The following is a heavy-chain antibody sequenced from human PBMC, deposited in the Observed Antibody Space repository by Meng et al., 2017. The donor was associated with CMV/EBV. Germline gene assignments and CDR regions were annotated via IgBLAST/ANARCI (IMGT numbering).Heavy chain of an antibody. CDR1: VFIFSDYY. V-gene: IGHV3-11*04. CDR3: AREVTSGNYAMDV. CDR2: ISSRGSSI. Sequence: GGSLRLSCEASVFIFSDYYMSWIRQAPGKGLEWVSYISSRGSSIYYADSVKGRFTISRDNAKNSLYLQMNSLRAEDTAMYYCAREVTSGNYAMDVWGQGTTVTVSS. J-gene: IGHJ6*02. D-gene: IGHD1-26*01.